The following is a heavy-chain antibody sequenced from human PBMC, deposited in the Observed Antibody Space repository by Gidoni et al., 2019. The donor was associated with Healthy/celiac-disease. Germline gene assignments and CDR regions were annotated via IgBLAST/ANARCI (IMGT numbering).Heavy chain of an antibody. CDR1: GFTFSSYA. CDR3: AKGDAVAAGNYYYGMDV. CDR2: ISGSGGRT. V-gene: IGHV3-23*01. Sequence: EVQLLESGGGLVQPGGSLRLSCAASGFTFSSYAMSWVRQAPGKGLEWVSAISGSGGRTYYADSVKGRFTISRDNSKNTLYLQMNSLRAEDTAVYYCAKGDAVAAGNYYYGMDVWGQGTTVTVSS. D-gene: IGHD6-13*01. J-gene: IGHJ6*02.